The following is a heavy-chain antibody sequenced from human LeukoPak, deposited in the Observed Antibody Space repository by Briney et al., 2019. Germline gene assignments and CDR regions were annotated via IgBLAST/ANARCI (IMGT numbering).Heavy chain of an antibody. Sequence: PGGSLRLSCAASGFTFSSYSMNWVRQAPGKGLEWVSSISSSSSYIYYADSVKGRFTISRDNAKNSLYLQMNSLRAEDTAVYYCARGMGGISGWLDYWGQGTLVTVSS. CDR1: GFTFSSYS. V-gene: IGHV3-21*01. CDR2: ISSSSSYI. J-gene: IGHJ4*02. CDR3: ARGMGGISGWLDY. D-gene: IGHD6-19*01.